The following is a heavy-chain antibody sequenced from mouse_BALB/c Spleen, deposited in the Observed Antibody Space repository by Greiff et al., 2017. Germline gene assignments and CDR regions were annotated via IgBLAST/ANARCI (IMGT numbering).Heavy chain of an antibody. J-gene: IGHJ4*01. CDR1: GFTFSSFG. CDR2: ISSGSSTI. D-gene: IGHD2-14*01. CDR3: ARNYRYGYAMDY. Sequence: EVKVVESGGGLVQPGGSRKLSCAASGFTFSSFGMHWVRQAPEKGLEWVAYISSGSSTIYYADTVKGRFTISRDNPKNTLFLQMTSLRSEDTAMYYCARNYRYGYAMDYWGQGTSVTVSS. V-gene: IGHV5-17*02.